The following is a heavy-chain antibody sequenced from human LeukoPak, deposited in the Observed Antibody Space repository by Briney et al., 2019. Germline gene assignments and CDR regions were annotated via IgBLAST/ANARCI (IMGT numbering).Heavy chain of an antibody. D-gene: IGHD2-2*01. CDR2: ISNSGDRT. CDR1: GFTFRNSA. V-gene: IGHV3-23*01. CDR3: AKRPPAEYQLH. J-gene: IGHJ4*02. Sequence: GGSLRLSCAASGFTFRNSASSWIRQAPGKGLEWVSTISNSGDRTLYADSVKGRFLISRDNSKNSQFLQMYNLRAEDTAVYYCAKRPPAEYQLHWGQGTLVTVSS.